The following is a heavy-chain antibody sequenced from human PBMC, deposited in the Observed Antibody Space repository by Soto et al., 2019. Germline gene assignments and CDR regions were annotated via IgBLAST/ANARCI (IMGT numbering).Heavy chain of an antibody. CDR3: ARAKGSSWYDY. J-gene: IGHJ4*02. CDR2: IGTAGDT. V-gene: IGHV3-13*01. Sequence: GGSLRLSCAASGFTFSSYDMHWVRQATGKGLEWVSAIGTAGDTYYPGSVKGRFTISRENAKNSLYLQMNSLRAGDTAVYYCARAKGSSWYDYWGQGTLVTVSS. CDR1: GFTFSSYD. D-gene: IGHD6-13*01.